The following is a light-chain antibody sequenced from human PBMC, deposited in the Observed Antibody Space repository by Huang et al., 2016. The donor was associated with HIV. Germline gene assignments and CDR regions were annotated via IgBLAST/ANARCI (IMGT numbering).Light chain of an antibody. CDR1: QSVSSN. Sequence: EIVMTQSPATLSVSPGERATLSCRASQSVSSNLAWYQQKPGQAPRLRIYGASTRATGIPARFSGSGSGTEFTLTISRLQSEDFAVYYCQQYNNWPPLTFGGGTKVEIK. CDR2: GAS. CDR3: QQYNNWPPLT. J-gene: IGKJ4*01. V-gene: IGKV3-15*01.